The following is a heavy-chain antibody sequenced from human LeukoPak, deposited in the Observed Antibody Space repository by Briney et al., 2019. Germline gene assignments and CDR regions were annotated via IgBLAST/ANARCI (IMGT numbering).Heavy chain of an antibody. J-gene: IGHJ3*02. CDR3: AREPAYYDFWSGYYRGGGSDAFDI. D-gene: IGHD3-3*01. CDR1: GYTFTSYF. CDR2: ISAYNGNT. Sequence: ASVKVSCKASGYTFTSYFMHWVRQAPGQGLEWMGWISAYNGNTNYAQKLQGRVTMTTDTSTSTAYMELRSLRSDGTAVYYCAREPAYYDFWSGYYRGGGSDAFDIWGQGTMVTVSS. V-gene: IGHV1-18*04.